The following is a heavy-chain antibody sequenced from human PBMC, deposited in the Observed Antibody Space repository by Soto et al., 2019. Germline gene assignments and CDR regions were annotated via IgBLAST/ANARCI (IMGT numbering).Heavy chain of an antibody. V-gene: IGHV1-69*13. CDR1: GGTFCSYA. CDR2: LISLTGTR. J-gene: IGHJ5*02. CDR3: ARYAPTGTYYYDSSGYP. Sequence: SAKVSCKASGGTFCSYAISWVRQPPAQGLEWMGGLISLTGTRKYAQKFPGRVTITADESTSTAYMERSSLRSEDTSVYYCARYAPTGTYYYDSSGYPLGQGTMVTVSS. D-gene: IGHD3-22*01.